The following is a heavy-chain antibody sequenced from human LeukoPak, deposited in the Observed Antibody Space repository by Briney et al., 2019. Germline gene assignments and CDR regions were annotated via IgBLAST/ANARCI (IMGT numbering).Heavy chain of an antibody. Sequence: PGGSLRLSCAASGFTFSDYYMSWIRQAPGKGLEWVSYISSSSYTNYADSVKGRFTISRDNAKNSLYLQMNSLRAEDTAVYYCATSQPYSSGSPFDYWGQGTLVTVSS. J-gene: IGHJ4*02. CDR1: GFTFSDYY. D-gene: IGHD6-19*01. CDR2: ISSSSYT. CDR3: ATSQPYSSGSPFDY. V-gene: IGHV3-11*03.